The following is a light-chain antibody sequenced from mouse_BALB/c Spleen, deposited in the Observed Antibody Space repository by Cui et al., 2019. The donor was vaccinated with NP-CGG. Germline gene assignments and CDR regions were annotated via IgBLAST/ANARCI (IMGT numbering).Light chain of an antibody. CDR1: TGAVTTSNY. Sequence: QAVVTQESALTTSPGETVTLTRRSSTGAVTTSNYANWVQEKPDHLFTGLIGGTNNQTPGVPARFSGSLIGDKAALTITGAQTEDEAIYFCALWYSNHWVFGGGTKLTVL. CDR2: GTN. J-gene: IGLJ1*01. CDR3: ALWYSNHWV. V-gene: IGLV1*01.